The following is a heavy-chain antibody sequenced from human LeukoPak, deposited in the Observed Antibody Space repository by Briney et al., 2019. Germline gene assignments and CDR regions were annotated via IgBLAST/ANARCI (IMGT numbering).Heavy chain of an antibody. D-gene: IGHD2-2*01. CDR2: INHSGST. CDR3: ARGHIVVVPAALDY. CDR1: GGSFSGYY. J-gene: IGHJ4*02. V-gene: IGHV4-34*01. Sequence: PSETLSLTCAVYGGSFSGYYWSWIRQPPGKGLEWIGEINHSGSTNYNPSLKSRVTISVDTSKNQFSLKLSSVTAADTAAYYCARGHIVVVPAALDYWGQGTLVTVSS.